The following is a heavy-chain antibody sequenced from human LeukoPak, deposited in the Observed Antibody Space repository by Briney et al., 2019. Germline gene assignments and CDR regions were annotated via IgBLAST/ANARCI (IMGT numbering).Heavy chain of an antibody. J-gene: IGHJ4*02. CDR3: ARMPIAAAGTY. V-gene: IGHV3-30*04. CDR2: ISYDGSNK. D-gene: IGHD6-13*01. Sequence: GRSLRLSCAASGFTFSSYAMHWVRQAPGKGLEWVAVISYDGSNKYYADSVKGRFTISRDNSKNTLYLQMNSLRAEDTAVYYCARMPIAAAGTYWGQGTLVTVSS. CDR1: GFTFSSYA.